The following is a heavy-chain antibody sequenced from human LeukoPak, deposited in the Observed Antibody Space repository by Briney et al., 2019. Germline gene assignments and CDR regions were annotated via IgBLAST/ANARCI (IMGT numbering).Heavy chain of an antibody. Sequence: GGSLRLSCAASGFTFSSYGMHWVRQAPGKGLEWVAVIWYDGSNKYYADSVKGRFTISRDNSKNTLYLQMNSLRAEDTAVYYCAGSYDSSDYVIDYWGQGTLVTVPS. CDR3: AGSYDSSDYVIDY. CDR2: IWYDGSNK. V-gene: IGHV3-33*01. D-gene: IGHD3-22*01. CDR1: GFTFSSYG. J-gene: IGHJ4*02.